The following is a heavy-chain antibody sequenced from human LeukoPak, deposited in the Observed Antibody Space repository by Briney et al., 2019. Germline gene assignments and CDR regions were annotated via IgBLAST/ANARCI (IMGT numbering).Heavy chain of an antibody. V-gene: IGHV3-21*01. Sequence: GGSLRLSCAASGFTFSNYNMNWVRQAPGKGLEWVSSISGDGVYIFYADSLKGRFTISRDNAKNSLYPQMNSLRAEDTAVYYCVIDWGSPLYYFDSWGQGTLVTVSS. J-gene: IGHJ4*02. D-gene: IGHD3-16*01. CDR1: GFTFSNYN. CDR3: VIDWGSPLYYFDS. CDR2: ISGDGVYI.